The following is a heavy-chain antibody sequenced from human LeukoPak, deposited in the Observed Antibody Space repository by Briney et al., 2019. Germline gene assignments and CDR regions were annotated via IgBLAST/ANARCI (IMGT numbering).Heavy chain of an antibody. CDR2: IFYTGNT. D-gene: IGHD3-10*01. CDR1: GYSIRSSYY. Sequence: SETLSLTCTVSGYSIRSSYYWGWIRQPPGKGLQWIGSIFYTGNTYYKPSLKSRVTISVDTSKNQFSLKLTSMTAADTAVYYCARASYYYGSGLFDYWGQGTLVTVSS. J-gene: IGHJ4*02. CDR3: ARASYYYGSGLFDY. V-gene: IGHV4-38-2*02.